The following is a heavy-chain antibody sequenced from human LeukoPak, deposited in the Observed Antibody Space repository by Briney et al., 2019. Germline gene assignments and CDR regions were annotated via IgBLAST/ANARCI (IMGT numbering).Heavy chain of an antibody. J-gene: IGHJ4*02. CDR3: ASRDGYWAKFVLVY. D-gene: IGHD5-24*01. Sequence: ASVKVSCKASGYTFTSYYIHWVRQAPGQGLEWMGIINPGGGSTSYAQKFQGRVTITADKSTSTAYMELSSLRSEDTAVYYCASRDGYWAKFVLVYWGQGTLVTVSS. CDR2: INPGGGST. V-gene: IGHV1-46*01. CDR1: GYTFTSYY.